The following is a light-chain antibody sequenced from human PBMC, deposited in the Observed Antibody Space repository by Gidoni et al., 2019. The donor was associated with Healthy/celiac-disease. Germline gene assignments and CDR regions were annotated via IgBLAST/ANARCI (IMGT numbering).Light chain of an antibody. J-gene: IGKJ4*01. Sequence: AIQLTQSPSSLSASVGDRVTTTCRASQGISSALAWYQQKPVKAPKLLSYDAPSLESGVPSRFSVSGSGTDFTLTIISLQPEDFATYYCQQFNSYPLTFGGGTKVEIK. CDR2: DAP. CDR1: QGISSA. CDR3: QQFNSYPLT. V-gene: IGKV1-13*02.